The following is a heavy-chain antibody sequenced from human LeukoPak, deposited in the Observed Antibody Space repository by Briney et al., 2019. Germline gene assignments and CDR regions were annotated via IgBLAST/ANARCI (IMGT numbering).Heavy chain of an antibody. CDR1: GGSISSGGYY. CDR2: ISESGST. CDR3: ASGGHHYDSSGFHWFDP. D-gene: IGHD3-22*01. J-gene: IGHJ5*02. Sequence: SETLSLTCTVSGGSISSGGYYWSWIRQHPGKGLEWIGYISESGSTNYNPSLKSRVSMSVDLSKNQFSLKVNSVTAADTAVYYCASGGHHYDSSGFHWFDPWGQGAPVTVSS. V-gene: IGHV4-61*08.